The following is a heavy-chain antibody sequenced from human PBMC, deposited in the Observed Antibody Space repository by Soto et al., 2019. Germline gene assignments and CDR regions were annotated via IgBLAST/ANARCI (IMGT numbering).Heavy chain of an antibody. V-gene: IGHV3-23*01. CDR1: GFTFSSYA. CDR2: ISGSGGST. Sequence: GGSLRLSCAASGFTFSSYAMSWVRQAPGKGLEWVSAISGSGGSTYYADSVKGRFTISRDNSKNTLYLQMNSLRAEDTAVYYCAKEYYDILTGYSHFDYWGQGTLVTVS. CDR3: AKEYYDILTGYSHFDY. J-gene: IGHJ4*02. D-gene: IGHD3-9*01.